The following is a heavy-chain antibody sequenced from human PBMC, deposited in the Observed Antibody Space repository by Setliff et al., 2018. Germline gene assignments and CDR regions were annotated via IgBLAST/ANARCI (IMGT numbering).Heavy chain of an antibody. CDR3: ARESRYYYDNLGTLDY. CDR1: GYSISSGYY. J-gene: IGHJ4*02. CDR2: IYHGGTT. V-gene: IGHV4-38-2*02. Sequence: SETLSLTCDVSGYSISSGYYWGWVRQPPGKGLEWIGSIYHGGTTYYNPSLKSRVTISVDTSENQIFLKLSSVTAADTAVYYCARESRYYYDNLGTLDYWGQGTLVTVSS. D-gene: IGHD3-22*01.